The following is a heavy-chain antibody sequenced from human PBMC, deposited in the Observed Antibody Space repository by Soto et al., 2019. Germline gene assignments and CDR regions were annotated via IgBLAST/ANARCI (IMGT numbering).Heavy chain of an antibody. V-gene: IGHV2-5*02. D-gene: IGHD1-26*01. J-gene: IGHJ6*02. Sequence: SGPTLVNPTQTLTLTCTFSGFSLSTSGVGVGWIRQPPGKALEWLALIYWDDDKRYSPSLKSRLTITKDTSKNQVVLTMTNMDPVDTATYYCAHRTGANYYYYYGMDVWGQGTTVTVSS. CDR1: GFSLSTSGVG. CDR3: AHRTGANYYYYYGMDV. CDR2: IYWDDDK.